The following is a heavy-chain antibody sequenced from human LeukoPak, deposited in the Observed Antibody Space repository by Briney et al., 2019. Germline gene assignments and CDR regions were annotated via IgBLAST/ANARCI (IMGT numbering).Heavy chain of an antibody. CDR3: ARWELRRDGIDY. CDR2: MSPNSGNT. V-gene: IGHV1-8*03. D-gene: IGHD1-26*01. Sequence: GASVKVSCKASGGTFSSYAISWVRQAPGQGLEWMGWMSPNSGNTDYAQKFQGRVTFTRNTSINTAYMELSSLRSEDTAVYYCARWELRRDGIDYWGQGTLVTVSS. J-gene: IGHJ4*02. CDR1: GGTFSSYA.